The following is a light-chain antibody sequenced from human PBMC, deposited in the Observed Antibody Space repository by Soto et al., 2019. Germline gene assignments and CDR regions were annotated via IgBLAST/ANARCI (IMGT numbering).Light chain of an antibody. Sequence: QSVLTQPASVSGSPGQSITISCTGISSDGDDYKDVSWYQQHPGKAPKLMIYEVTYRPSGVSNRFSGSKSGNTASLTISGLQAEDAADYYCSSYTSTTPVFGTGTKLTVL. J-gene: IGLJ1*01. CDR1: SSDGDDYKD. V-gene: IGLV2-14*01. CDR2: EVT. CDR3: SSYTSTTPV.